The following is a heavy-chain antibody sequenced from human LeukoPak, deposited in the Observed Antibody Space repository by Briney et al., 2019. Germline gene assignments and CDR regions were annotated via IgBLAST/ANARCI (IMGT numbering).Heavy chain of an antibody. Sequence: WASVNVSCKASGYTFTSYAMHWVRQAPGQRLEWMGWINAGNGNTKYSQEFQGRVTITRDTSASTDYMELSSLRSEDMAVYYCARGYYDSSGYYDYFDYWGQGTLVTVSS. D-gene: IGHD3-22*01. CDR3: ARGYYDSSGYYDYFDY. CDR1: GYTFTSYA. J-gene: IGHJ4*02. V-gene: IGHV1-3*03. CDR2: INAGNGNT.